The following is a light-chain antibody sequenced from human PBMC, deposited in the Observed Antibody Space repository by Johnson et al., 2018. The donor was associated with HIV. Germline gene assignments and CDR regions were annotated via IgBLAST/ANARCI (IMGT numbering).Light chain of an antibody. V-gene: IGLV1-51*01. Sequence: QSVLTQPPSVSAAPGQKVTISCSGSSSNIGNNYVSWYQQLPGTAPQLLIYDNNTRPSGIPDRFSGSKSGTSATLGITGLQTGDEADYYCGTWDSSLSFVFGTGTKVTV. CDR3: GTWDSSLSFV. CDR1: SSNIGNNY. J-gene: IGLJ1*01. CDR2: DNN.